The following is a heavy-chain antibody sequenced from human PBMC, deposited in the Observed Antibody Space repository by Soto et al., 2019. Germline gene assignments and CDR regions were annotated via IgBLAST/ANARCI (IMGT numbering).Heavy chain of an antibody. CDR2: ISYDGSNK. CDR1: GFTFSTYA. J-gene: IGHJ4*02. Sequence: PGGSLRLSCAASGFTFSTYAMHWLRQAPGKGLEGVTIISYDGSNKYYADSVKGRFTISRDNSKNTLYLQMNSLRAEDTAVYYCARSLYSSTWYYFDLWGQGTLVTVSS. D-gene: IGHD6-13*01. V-gene: IGHV3-30-3*01. CDR3: ARSLYSSTWYYFDL.